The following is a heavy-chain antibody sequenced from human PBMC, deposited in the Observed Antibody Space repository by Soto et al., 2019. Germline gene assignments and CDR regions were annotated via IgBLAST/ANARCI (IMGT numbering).Heavy chain of an antibody. V-gene: IGHV1-18*01. D-gene: IGHD3-10*01. CDR1: GYTFTRHG. Sequence: QVQLVQSGDEVKKPGASVKVSCKATGYTFTRHGITWVRQAPGQGLEWMGRISNHNGGTKYAPKLQDRVTLTTDISTSTAYMEMRSLTSDDTAVYYCARDISYGSGTSYGYWGQGTLVTVSS. J-gene: IGHJ4*02. CDR2: ISNHNGGT. CDR3: ARDISYGSGTSYGY.